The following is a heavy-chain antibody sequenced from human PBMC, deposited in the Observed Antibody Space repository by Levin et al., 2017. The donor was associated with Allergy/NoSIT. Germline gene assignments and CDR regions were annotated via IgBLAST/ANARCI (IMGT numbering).Heavy chain of an antibody. D-gene: IGHD5-12*01. CDR3: AKDGGIVATKRYYFDY. CDR1: GFTFSSYA. CDR2: ISGSGGST. J-gene: IGHJ4*02. V-gene: IGHV3-23*01. Sequence: ETLSLTCAASGFTFSSYAMSWVRQAPGKGLEWVPAISGSGGSTYYADSVKGRFTISRDNSKNTLYLQMNSLRAEDTAVYYCAKDGGIVATKRYYFDYWGQGTLVTVSS.